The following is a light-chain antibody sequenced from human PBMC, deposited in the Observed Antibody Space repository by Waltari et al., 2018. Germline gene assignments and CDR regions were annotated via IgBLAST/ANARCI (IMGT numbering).Light chain of an antibody. CDR1: RPNIGNNY. V-gene: IGLV1-51*02. CDR2: EDS. Sequence: QPVLTQPPSVSAAPGQRVTISCSGGRPNIGNNYVSWYRQLPGTAPKPLIYEDSEGPSGIPGRFSVSKSGTSATLDITGLQAGDEADYYCGTWDSSLSGAVFGGGTHLTVL. CDR3: GTWDSSLSGAV. J-gene: IGLJ7*01.